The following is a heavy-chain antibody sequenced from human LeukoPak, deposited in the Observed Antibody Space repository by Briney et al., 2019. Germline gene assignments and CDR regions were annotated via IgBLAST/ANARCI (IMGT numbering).Heavy chain of an antibody. J-gene: IGHJ4*02. CDR1: GYTFTGYY. CDR2: IKPNSGDT. Sequence: GASVKVSCKASGYTFTGYYIHWVRPAPGQGLEWMELIKPNSGDTKYAQKFQGRVTMTRDTSISTAYMELSRLRSDDTAVYYCARVQYSSSLDYWGQGTLVTVSS. V-gene: IGHV1-2*02. D-gene: IGHD6-6*01. CDR3: ARVQYSSSLDY.